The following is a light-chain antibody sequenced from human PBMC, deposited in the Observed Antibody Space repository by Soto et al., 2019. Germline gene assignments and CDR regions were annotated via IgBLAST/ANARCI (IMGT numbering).Light chain of an antibody. Sequence: EFVLTQSPATLSLSPGERATLSCRASQSVSSYLAWYQQKPGQAPRLLIYDISNRATDIPARFSGGGSGTDFTLTISSLEHEDFAVYYCQQRGTFGGGTKVEIK. CDR2: DIS. CDR1: QSVSSY. CDR3: QQRGT. V-gene: IGKV3-11*01. J-gene: IGKJ4*01.